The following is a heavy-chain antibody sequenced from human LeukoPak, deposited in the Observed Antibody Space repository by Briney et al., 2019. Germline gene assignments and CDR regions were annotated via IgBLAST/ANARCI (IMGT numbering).Heavy chain of an antibody. CDR3: ARVPPRYHSSGWSGWIY. V-gene: IGHV1-69*05. Sequence: GASVKLSCKASGGTFSSYAISWVRQAPGQGLEWIGGIIPIFGTANYAQKFQGRVTITTDESTSTAYMELSSLRSDDTAVYYCARVPPRYHSSGWSGWIYWGQGTLVTVSS. CDR2: IIPIFGTA. CDR1: GGTFSSYA. D-gene: IGHD6-19*01. J-gene: IGHJ4*02.